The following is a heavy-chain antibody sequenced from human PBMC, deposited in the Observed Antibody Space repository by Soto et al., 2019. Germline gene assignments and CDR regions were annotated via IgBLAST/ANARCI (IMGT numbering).Heavy chain of an antibody. CDR2: IHGTRSII. CDR3: ARDARSADYDY. Sequence: EVQLVESGGGLVQPGGSLRLSCAVSGFAFSTHAMNWVRQAPGKGLEWVAYIHGTRSIIYYADSVKGRFTISRDNAKNSLFLQTDSLRDEDTAVYYCARDARSADYDYWGHGTLVTVSS. V-gene: IGHV3-48*02. D-gene: IGHD3-16*01. CDR1: GFAFSTHA. J-gene: IGHJ4*01.